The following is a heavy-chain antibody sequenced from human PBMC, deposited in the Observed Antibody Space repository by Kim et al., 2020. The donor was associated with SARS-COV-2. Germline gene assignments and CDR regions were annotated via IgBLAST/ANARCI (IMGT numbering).Heavy chain of an antibody. V-gene: IGHV3-7*03. D-gene: IGHD2-2*01. J-gene: IGHJ6*02. CDR1: GFTFSSYW. CDR2: IKQDGSEK. Sequence: GGSLRLSCAASGFTFSSYWMSWVRQAPGKGLEWVANIKQDGSEKYYVDSVKGRFTISRDNAKNSLYLQMNSLRAEDTAVYYCARDLQVVPAAIYYYYYGMDVWGQGTTVTVSS. CDR3: ARDLQVVPAAIYYYYYGMDV.